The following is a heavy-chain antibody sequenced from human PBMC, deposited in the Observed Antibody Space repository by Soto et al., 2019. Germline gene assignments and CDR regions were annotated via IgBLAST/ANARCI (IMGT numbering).Heavy chain of an antibody. J-gene: IGHJ6*02. CDR2: IYSSGGT. V-gene: IGHV4-4*07. D-gene: IGHD6-13*01. CDR3: ARSSSWTKYYYGMDV. Sequence: PSETLSLTCTVSGDSISGNYWSWIRQPAGKGLEWIGRIYSSGGTNYNPSLKSRVTISVDTSKNQFSLKLSSVTAADTAVYYCARSSSWTKYYYGMDVWGQGTTVTSP. CDR1: GDSISGNY.